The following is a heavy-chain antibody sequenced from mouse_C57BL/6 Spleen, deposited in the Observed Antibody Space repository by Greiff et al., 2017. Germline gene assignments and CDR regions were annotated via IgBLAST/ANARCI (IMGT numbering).Heavy chain of an antibody. Sequence: VQLQQSGAELVRPGASVKLSCTASGFNITNDYMHWVKQRPEQGLEWIGWIDPENGDTEYASKFQGKATITADTSSNTAYLQLSSLTSEDTAVYYCTTGLRSYYYAMDYWGQGTSVTVCS. D-gene: IGHD2-4*01. V-gene: IGHV14-4*01. CDR2: IDPENGDT. CDR1: GFNITNDY. J-gene: IGHJ4*01. CDR3: TTGLRSYYYAMDY.